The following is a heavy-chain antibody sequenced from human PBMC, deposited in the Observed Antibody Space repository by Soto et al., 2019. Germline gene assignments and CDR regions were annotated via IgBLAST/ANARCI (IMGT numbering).Heavy chain of an antibody. D-gene: IGHD3-10*01. Sequence: GSLRLSCAASVFTVSSYSMNWVRQAPGKGLEWVSYISSSSSTIYYADSVKGRFTISRDNAKNSLYLQMNSLRDEDTAVYYCARDLPQTQYGSGSPFFDYWGQGTLVTVSS. CDR1: VFTVSSYS. CDR2: ISSSSSTI. V-gene: IGHV3-48*02. CDR3: ARDLPQTQYGSGSPFFDY. J-gene: IGHJ4*02.